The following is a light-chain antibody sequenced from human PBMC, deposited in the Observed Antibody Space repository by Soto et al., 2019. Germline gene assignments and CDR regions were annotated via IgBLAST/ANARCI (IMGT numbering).Light chain of an antibody. V-gene: IGKV1-39*01. CDR1: QSISSY. J-gene: IGKJ1*01. CDR2: AAS. Sequence: DIQMTQSPSSLSASVGDRVTITCRASQSISSYLNWYQQKPGKAPKLLIYAASSLQSGVPSRFSGSGSGTDFTLTISSLQPEDFATYYCQQSYSTPVTFGQGTMVDIK. CDR3: QQSYSTPVT.